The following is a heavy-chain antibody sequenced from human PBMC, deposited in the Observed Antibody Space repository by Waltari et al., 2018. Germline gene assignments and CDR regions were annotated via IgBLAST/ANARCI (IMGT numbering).Heavy chain of an antibody. D-gene: IGHD5-18*01. V-gene: IGHV4-59*01. J-gene: IGHJ4*02. CDR3: ARVTGQLWSTADY. CDR1: GGSISSYY. Sequence: QVQLQESGPGLVKPSETLSLTCTVSGGSISSYYWSWIRQPPGKGLEWIGYIYYSGSTNYNPALNSRVTISVDTSKNQFSLNLSSVTAADTAVYYCARVTGQLWSTADYWGQGTLVTVSS. CDR2: IYYSGST.